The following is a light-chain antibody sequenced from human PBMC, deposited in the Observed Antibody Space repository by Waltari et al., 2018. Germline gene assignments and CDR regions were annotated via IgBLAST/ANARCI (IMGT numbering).Light chain of an antibody. CDR1: SSDVGGYNY. V-gene: IGLV2-8*01. Sequence: QSALTQPPSASGSPGQSVTISCTGTSSDVGGYNYVSWYQHHPGKPPKLMIYEVSKRPSGVPARLSGSKSGTTASLTVSGLQAEDEADYYCSSYAGSNNLGVFGTGTKVTVL. J-gene: IGLJ1*01. CDR3: SSYAGSNNLGV. CDR2: EVS.